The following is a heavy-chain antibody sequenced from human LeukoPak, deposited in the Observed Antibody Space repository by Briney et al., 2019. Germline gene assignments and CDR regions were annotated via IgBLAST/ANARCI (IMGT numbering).Heavy chain of an antibody. CDR2: MNPNSGNT. CDR3: ARARYGDYRGNCFDP. V-gene: IGHV1-8*01. J-gene: IGHJ5*02. CDR1: GYTFTSSD. Sequence: ASVKVSRKASGYTFTSSDINWVRQATGQGLEWMGWMNPNSGNTGYAQKFQGRVTMTRDTSISTAYMEVSSLRSDDTAVYYCARARYGDYRGNCFDPWGQGTLVTVSS. D-gene: IGHD4-17*01.